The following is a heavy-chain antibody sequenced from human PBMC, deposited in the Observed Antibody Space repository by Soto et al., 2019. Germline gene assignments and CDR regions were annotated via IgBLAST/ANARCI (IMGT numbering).Heavy chain of an antibody. CDR3: ARRWGEGRVDY. J-gene: IGHJ4*02. CDR2: IDHRGST. V-gene: IGHV4-4*02. Sequence: QVQLQESGPGLVKPSGTLSLTCAVSGASISSSNWWSWVRQPPGKGLEWIGAIDHRGSTNYNPSLKGRVTIAVDKSRNQFSLKLTSVTAADTAVYDCARRWGEGRVDYWGQGTLVTVSS. CDR1: GASISSSNW. D-gene: IGHD3-10*01.